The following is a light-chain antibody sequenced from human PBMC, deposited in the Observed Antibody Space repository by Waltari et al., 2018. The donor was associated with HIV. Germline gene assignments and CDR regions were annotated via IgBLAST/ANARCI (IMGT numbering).Light chain of an antibody. CDR2: GAF. J-gene: IGKJ1*01. Sequence: DIVMTQSPSTLSVSPGERATLSCRASQSVSSNLAWYQQKPGQASRLLIYGAFTRATGIPARFSGRGSGTEFTLTISSLQSEDFAIYYCQQYNNWSPWTFGQGTKVEIK. CDR3: QQYNNWSPWT. CDR1: QSVSSN. V-gene: IGKV3-15*01.